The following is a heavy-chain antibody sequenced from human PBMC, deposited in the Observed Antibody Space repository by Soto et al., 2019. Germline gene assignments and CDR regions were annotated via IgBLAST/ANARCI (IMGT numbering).Heavy chain of an antibody. D-gene: IGHD3-10*01. J-gene: IGHJ3*02. Sequence: QVQLVESGGGVVQPGRSLRLSCAASGFTFSSYGMHWVRQAPGKGLEWVAVISYDGSNKYYADSVKGRFTISRDNSKNTLYLQMNSLRAEDTAVYYCAKDHGITMVRGVIITKSNAFDIWGQGTMVTVSS. V-gene: IGHV3-30*18. CDR2: ISYDGSNK. CDR1: GFTFSSYG. CDR3: AKDHGITMVRGVIITKSNAFDI.